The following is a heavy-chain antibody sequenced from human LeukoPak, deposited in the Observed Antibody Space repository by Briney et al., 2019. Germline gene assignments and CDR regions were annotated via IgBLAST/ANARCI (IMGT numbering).Heavy chain of an antibody. V-gene: IGHV4-59*01. CDR2: ISYSGST. Sequence: SETLSLTCTVPGGSISSYYWSWIRQPPGKGLEWIGYISYSGSTNYNPSLKSRVTIPVDTSKNQYSLKLSSVTAADTAVYYCAGCIAVAGSAFDYWGQGTLVTVSS. CDR3: AGCIAVAGSAFDY. D-gene: IGHD6-19*01. CDR1: GGSISSYY. J-gene: IGHJ4*02.